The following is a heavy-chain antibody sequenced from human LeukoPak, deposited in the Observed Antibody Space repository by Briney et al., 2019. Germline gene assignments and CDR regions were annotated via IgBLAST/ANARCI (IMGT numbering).Heavy chain of an antibody. CDR2: FDPEDGET. J-gene: IGHJ4*02. Sequence: GASVKVSCKVSGYTLTELSMHWVRQAPGKGLEWMGGFDPEDGETIYAQKFQGRVTMTEDTSTDTAYMELSSLRSEDTAVYYCARDQGMYSSGWYEIDYWGQGTLVTVSS. V-gene: IGHV1-24*01. CDR1: GYTLTELS. D-gene: IGHD6-19*01. CDR3: ARDQGMYSSGWYEIDY.